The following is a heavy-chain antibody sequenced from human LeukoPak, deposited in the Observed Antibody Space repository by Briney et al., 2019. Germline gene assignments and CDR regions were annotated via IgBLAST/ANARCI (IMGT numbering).Heavy chain of an antibody. J-gene: IGHJ6*03. CDR1: GFTFDSFS. V-gene: IGHV3-7*01. Sequence: GGSLRLSCAASGFTFDSFSINWVRQAPGKGLEWVANIKQDGSEKHYVDSVKGRFTISRDNAKNSLYLQMSSLRAEDTAVYYCTRVEETATTAAIIRKYSYYYYYMDVWGKGNTVTVSS. CDR2: IKQDGSEK. CDR3: TRVEETATTAAIIRKYSYYYYYMDV. D-gene: IGHD4-11*01.